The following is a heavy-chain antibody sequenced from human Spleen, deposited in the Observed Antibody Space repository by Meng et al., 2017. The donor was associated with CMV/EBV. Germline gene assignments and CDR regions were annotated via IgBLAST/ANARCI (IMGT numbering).Heavy chain of an antibody. V-gene: IGHV4-39*07. D-gene: IGHD6-13*01. CDR1: GGSIRSNTYY. CDR3: ARLRYSSSWYSYFDY. J-gene: IGHJ4*02. CDR2: IYYSGNT. Sequence: SETLSLTCTVSGGSIRSNTYYWGWIRQPPGKGLEWIGSIYYSGNTYYNPSLKSRVTISVDTSKNQFSLKLTSVTAADTAVYYCARLRYSSSWYSYFDYWGQGTLVTVSS.